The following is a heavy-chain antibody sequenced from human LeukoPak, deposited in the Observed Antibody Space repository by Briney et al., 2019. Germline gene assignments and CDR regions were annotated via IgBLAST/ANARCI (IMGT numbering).Heavy chain of an antibody. V-gene: IGHV4-61*02. J-gene: IGHJ4*02. CDR2: ISTRGST. CDR1: GGSITTGGYS. D-gene: IGHD6-19*01. Sequence: SETLSLTCSVSGGSITTGGYSWTWIRQSAEKGLERIGRISTRGSTTYNPSLESRVSISLDTSKNQFSLKLNSVTAADTAVYYCAKSFWISGWYVGFDSWGQGTLVTVSS. CDR3: AKSFWISGWYVGFDS.